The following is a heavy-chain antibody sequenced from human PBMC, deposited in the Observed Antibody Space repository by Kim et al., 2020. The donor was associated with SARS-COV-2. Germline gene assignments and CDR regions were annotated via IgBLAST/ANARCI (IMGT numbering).Heavy chain of an antibody. Sequence: GGSLRLSCAASGFTFSDYTVDWVRQAPGRGLEWVSYINNDGTVMYYGDSVKGRFTISRDNSENSLFLQMNSLRDDDTAVYYCARGYCSSSRCYAGPDYWGQGTLVTVST. CDR2: INNDGTVM. J-gene: IGHJ4*02. D-gene: IGHD2-2*01. CDR1: GFTFSDYT. CDR3: ARGYCSSSRCYAGPDY. V-gene: IGHV3-48*02.